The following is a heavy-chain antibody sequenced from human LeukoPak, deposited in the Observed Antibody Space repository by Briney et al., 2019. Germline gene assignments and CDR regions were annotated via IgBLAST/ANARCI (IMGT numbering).Heavy chain of an antibody. V-gene: IGHV4-39*01. CDR3: ARKGTIAPTGASHFDY. D-gene: IGHD6-13*01. Sequence: SETLSLTCTVSGGSISSSISTNYWNWVRQPPGKGLEWIGSIHYSWSTYYNPSRESRATVSVDTSKNQFSVKLTSVTGADRTVYYCARKGTIAPTGASHFDYWGQGILVTVSS. CDR2: IHYSWST. J-gene: IGHJ4*02. CDR1: GGSISSSISTNY.